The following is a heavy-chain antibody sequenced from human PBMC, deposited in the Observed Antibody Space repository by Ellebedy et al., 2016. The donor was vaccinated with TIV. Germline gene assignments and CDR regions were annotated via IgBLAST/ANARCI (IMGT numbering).Heavy chain of an antibody. CDR1: GYSFTTHG. CDR3: AGGGGIGWYISFDY. D-gene: IGHD6-19*01. Sequence: AASVKVSCKASGYSFTTHGITWVRQAPGQGLEWMGWISPYNGNINYAPKFLGRVTLTTDISTTTAYMELRSLTSDDTAVYYGAGGGGIGWYISFDYWGQGTLVTVSS. J-gene: IGHJ4*02. V-gene: IGHV1-18*01. CDR2: ISPYNGNI.